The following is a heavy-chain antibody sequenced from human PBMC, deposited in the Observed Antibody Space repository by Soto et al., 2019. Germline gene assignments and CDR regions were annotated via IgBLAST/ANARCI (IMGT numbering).Heavy chain of an antibody. CDR1: GGSISSGGYS. J-gene: IGHJ6*02. D-gene: IGHD5-12*01. V-gene: IGHV4-30-2*01. Sequence: PSETLSLTCAVSGGSISSGGYSWSWIRQPPGKGLEWIGYIYHSGSTYYNPSLKSRVTISVDRSKNQFSLKLSSVTAADTAVYYCARDSIYSGYHSGRLDVWGQGTTVTVSS. CDR2: IYHSGST. CDR3: ARDSIYSGYHSGRLDV.